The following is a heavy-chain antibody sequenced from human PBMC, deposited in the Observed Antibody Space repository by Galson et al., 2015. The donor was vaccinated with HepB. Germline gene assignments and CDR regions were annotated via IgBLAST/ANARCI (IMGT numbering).Heavy chain of an antibody. CDR3: ARELQPGMDV. J-gene: IGHJ6*02. CDR2: IIPMFGVL. V-gene: IGHV1-69*13. CDR1: GVTFSNFA. Sequence: SVKVSCKASGVTFSNFAISWVRQAPGQGLEWMGSIIPMFGVLHLARKFQGRVTMTADASTNTAYMELSSLRSDDTAVYYCARELQPGMDVWGQGTTVTVSS. D-gene: IGHD1-14*01.